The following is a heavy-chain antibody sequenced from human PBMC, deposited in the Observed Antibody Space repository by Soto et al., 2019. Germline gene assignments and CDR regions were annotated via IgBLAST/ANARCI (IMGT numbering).Heavy chain of an antibody. Sequence: GGSLRLSCAASGFTFSSYSMNWVRQAPGKGLEWVSSITSRSDYTYYADSMKGRFTISRDNAKNSLYLQTNSLRAEDTAVYYCARDSMTASFDYWGQGILVTVSS. CDR2: ITSRSDYT. J-gene: IGHJ4*02. D-gene: IGHD2-21*02. V-gene: IGHV3-21*01. CDR3: ARDSMTASFDY. CDR1: GFTFSSYS.